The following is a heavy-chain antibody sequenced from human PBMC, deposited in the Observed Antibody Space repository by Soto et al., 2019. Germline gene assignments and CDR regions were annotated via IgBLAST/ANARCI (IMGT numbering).Heavy chain of an antibody. CDR2: INLGAGRT. D-gene: IGHD3-9*01. Sequence: ASVKVSCKASGYTFTDYYIHWVRQAPGQGLEWMGVINLGAGRTSYSQKFQGRVTMTRDTSTSTAYMELSRLGSDDTAVYYCARDRGTYYDILTGYYYFDYWGQGTLVTGSS. CDR1: GYTFTDYY. V-gene: IGHV1-46*01. CDR3: ARDRGTYYDILTGYYYFDY. J-gene: IGHJ4*02.